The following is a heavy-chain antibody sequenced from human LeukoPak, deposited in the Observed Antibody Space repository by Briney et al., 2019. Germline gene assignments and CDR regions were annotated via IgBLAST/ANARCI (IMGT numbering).Heavy chain of an antibody. J-gene: IGHJ6*03. CDR2: IYYSGST. V-gene: IGHV4-59*01. CDR1: GGSIGSYY. D-gene: IGHD5-18*01. Sequence: SETLSLTCTASGGSIGSYYWSWIRQPPGKGLEWIGYIYYSGSTNYNPSLKSRVTISVDTSKNQFSLKLSSVTAADTAVYYCARAPADERGYSYGYYYYYYMDVWGKGTTVTVSS. CDR3: ARAPADERGYSYGYYYYYYMDV.